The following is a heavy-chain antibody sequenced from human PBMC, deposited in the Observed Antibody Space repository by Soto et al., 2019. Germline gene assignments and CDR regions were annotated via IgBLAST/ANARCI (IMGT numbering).Heavy chain of an antibody. V-gene: IGHV3-7*01. Sequence: PGESLKISCAASRFTFSDYWMSWVRQAPGKGLEWVANIEQDGGDRYYVDSVKGRFTISRDNAKNSLYLQMNSLRVEDTAVYYCARDNVRDYGGNAGFDYWGQGTLVTVSS. CDR3: ARDNVRDYGGNAGFDY. J-gene: IGHJ4*02. D-gene: IGHD4-17*01. CDR2: IEQDGGDR. CDR1: RFTFSDYW.